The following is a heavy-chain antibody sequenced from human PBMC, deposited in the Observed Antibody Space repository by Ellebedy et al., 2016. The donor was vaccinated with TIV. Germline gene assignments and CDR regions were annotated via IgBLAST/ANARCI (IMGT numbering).Heavy chain of an antibody. CDR3: ARGMATIIDWYFDL. CDR2: ISGSGGST. V-gene: IGHV3-23*01. J-gene: IGHJ2*01. Sequence: PGGSLRLSCAASGFTFSTYAMSWVRQAPGKGLEWVSAISGSGGSTYYADSVKGRFTISRDNSKNTLYLRMNSLRAEDTAVYYCARGMATIIDWYFDLWGRGTLVTVSS. CDR1: GFTFSTYA. D-gene: IGHD5-24*01.